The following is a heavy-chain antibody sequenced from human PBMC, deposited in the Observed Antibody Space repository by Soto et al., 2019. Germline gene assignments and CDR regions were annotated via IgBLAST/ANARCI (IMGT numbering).Heavy chain of an antibody. CDR3: ARAGGYSRTTPNPRAYDMDV. D-gene: IGHD6-13*01. CDR2: IIPIFGIA. J-gene: IGHJ6*02. Sequence: VEASSKASGGTISRYSITWVRQDPGNGVEWIGRIIPIFGIASYAQKFQGRVTITADESTSTAYMELSSLRSDDTAVYYCARAGGYSRTTPNPRAYDMDVWGQGTTVTVSS. V-gene: IGHV1-69*13. CDR1: GGTISRYS.